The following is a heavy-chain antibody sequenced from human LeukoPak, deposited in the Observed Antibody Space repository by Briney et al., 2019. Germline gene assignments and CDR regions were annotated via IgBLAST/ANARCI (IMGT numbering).Heavy chain of an antibody. J-gene: IGHJ6*02. V-gene: IGHV3-30*18. D-gene: IGHD3-10*01. Sequence: GGSLRLSCAASGFTFRSYGMHWVRQAPGKGLEWVAVISYDGSNKYYADSVEGRFTISRDNSKNTLYLQMNSLRAEDTAVYYCAKGFYGVTMVPEKYYYGMDVWGQGTTVTVS. CDR3: AKGFYGVTMVPEKYYYGMDV. CDR1: GFTFRSYG. CDR2: ISYDGSNK.